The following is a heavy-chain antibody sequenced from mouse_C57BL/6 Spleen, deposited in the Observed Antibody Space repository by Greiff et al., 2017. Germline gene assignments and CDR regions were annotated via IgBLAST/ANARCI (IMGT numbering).Heavy chain of an antibody. CDR2: INPNNGGT. Sequence: EVQLQQSGPELVKPGASVKISCKASGYTFTDYYMNWVKQSHGKSLEWIGDINPNNGGTSYNQKFKGKATLTVDKSSSTAYMELRSLTSEDSAVYYCARGSKGDYWGQGTTLTVSS. V-gene: IGHV1-26*01. CDR3: ARGSKGDY. J-gene: IGHJ2*01. D-gene: IGHD1-3*01. CDR1: GYTFTDYY.